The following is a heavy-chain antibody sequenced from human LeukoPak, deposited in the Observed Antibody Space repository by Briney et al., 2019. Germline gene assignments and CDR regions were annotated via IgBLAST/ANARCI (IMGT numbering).Heavy chain of an antibody. J-gene: IGHJ4*02. CDR2: TRNKANSYIT. Sequence: PGGSLRLSCAASGFPFNNYEMNWVRQAPEKGLEWVSRTRNKANSYITEYTASVKGRFTISRDDSKNSLYLQMNSLKTEDTTVYFCARVVCCSTSCYDDYWGQGTRVTVSS. V-gene: IGHV3-72*01. CDR1: GFPFNNYE. CDR3: ARVVCCSTSCYDDY. D-gene: IGHD2-2*01.